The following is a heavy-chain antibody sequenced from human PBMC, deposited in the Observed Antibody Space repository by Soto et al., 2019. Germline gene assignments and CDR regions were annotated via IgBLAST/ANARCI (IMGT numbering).Heavy chain of an antibody. CDR1: GYNFSCYW. J-gene: IGHJ4*02. Sequence: WEFLTISSTCSGYNFSCYWITWVSQKPGKGLEWMGRIDPSDSQTYYSPSFRGHVTISVTKSITTVFLQWSSLRASDTAMYYCARQIYDSDTGPNFQYYFDSWGQGTPVTVSS. CDR3: ARQIYDSDTGPNFQYYFDS. V-gene: IGHV5-10-1*01. D-gene: IGHD3-22*01. CDR2: IDPSDSQT.